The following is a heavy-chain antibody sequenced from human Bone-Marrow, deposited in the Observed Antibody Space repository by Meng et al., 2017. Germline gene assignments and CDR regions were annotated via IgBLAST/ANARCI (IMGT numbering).Heavy chain of an antibody. CDR1: GGSFSGYY. J-gene: IGHJ6*02. Sequence: ESLKISCAVYGGSFSGYYWSWIRQPPGKGLEWIGEINHSGSTNYNPSLKSRVTISVDTSKNQFSLKLSSVTAADTAVYYCARRAFGMDVWGQGTTVTVSS. V-gene: IGHV4-34*01. CDR3: ARRAFGMDV. CDR2: INHSGST. D-gene: IGHD3-3*02.